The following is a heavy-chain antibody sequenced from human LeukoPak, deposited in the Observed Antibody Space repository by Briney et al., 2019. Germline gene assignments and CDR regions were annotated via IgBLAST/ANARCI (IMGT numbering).Heavy chain of an antibody. V-gene: IGHV4-39*01. J-gene: IGHJ4*02. Sequence: SETLSLTCTVSGGSISSSSYYCGWIRQPPGKGLEWIGSIYYSGSTYYNPSLKSRVTISVDTSKNQFSLKLSSVTAADTAVYYCATAGVNSGSYFDYWGQGTLVTVSS. CDR2: IYYSGST. CDR3: ATAGVNSGSYFDY. CDR1: GGSISSSSYY. D-gene: IGHD1-26*01.